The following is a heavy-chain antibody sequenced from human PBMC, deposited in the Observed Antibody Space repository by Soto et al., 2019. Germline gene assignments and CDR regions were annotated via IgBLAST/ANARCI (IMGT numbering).Heavy chain of an antibody. Sequence: EVQLLDSGGGLAQPGGSLRLSCAASGVIFRTYAMNWVRQAPGKGLEWVSVMVGDGSSSDYADSVRGRFTISRDNSKNTLYLQMNSLRVEDTAVYYCAKDLRPDGRYDLDYWGQGTLFTVSS. J-gene: IGHJ4*02. D-gene: IGHD1-26*01. CDR3: AKDLRPDGRYDLDY. CDR2: MVGDGSSS. V-gene: IGHV3-23*01. CDR1: GVIFRTYA.